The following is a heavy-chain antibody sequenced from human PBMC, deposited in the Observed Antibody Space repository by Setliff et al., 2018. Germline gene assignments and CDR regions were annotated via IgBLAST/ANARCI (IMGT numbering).Heavy chain of an antibody. V-gene: IGHV4-59*01. CDR2: IHYSGST. CDR1: GASITDSY. D-gene: IGHD3-10*01. Sequence: SETLSLTCSVSGASITDSYWNWIRQPPGKGLEWVGYIHYSGSTSYNPSLKSRVTISVDTSKNQFSLKLSSVTAADTALYYCAKADEGPRRASGSYYPLLRFDPWGQGTLVTVSS. CDR3: AKADEGPRRASGSYYPLLRFDP. J-gene: IGHJ5*02.